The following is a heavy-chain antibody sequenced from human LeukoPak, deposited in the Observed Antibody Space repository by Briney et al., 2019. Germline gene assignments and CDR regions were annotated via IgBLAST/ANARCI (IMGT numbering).Heavy chain of an antibody. V-gene: IGHV3-21*01. CDR1: GFTFSSYS. Sequence: PGGSLRLSCAASGFTFSSYSMYWVRQAPGKGLEWVSSISSSSSYIYYADSVKGRFTISRDNAKNSLYLQMNSLRAEDTAVYCCARGAFAGGYFDYWGQGTLVTVSS. CDR3: ARGAFAGGYFDY. J-gene: IGHJ4*02. D-gene: IGHD6-13*01. CDR2: ISSSSSYI.